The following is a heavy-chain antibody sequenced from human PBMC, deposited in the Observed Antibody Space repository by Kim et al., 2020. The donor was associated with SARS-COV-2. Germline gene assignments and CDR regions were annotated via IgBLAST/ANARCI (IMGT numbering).Heavy chain of an antibody. CDR1: GGSISGYY. Sequence: SETLSLTCTVSGGSISGYYWSWIRQPPGKALEWMGYVHDSGTTDYIPSLRSRLTISKDTSNKQFSLKLNSVTAADTAIYYCAGSRAHITAPDYWGQGTLVTVSS. CDR2: VHDSGTT. J-gene: IGHJ4*02. CDR3: AGSRAHITAPDY. D-gene: IGHD3-16*01. V-gene: IGHV4-59*08.